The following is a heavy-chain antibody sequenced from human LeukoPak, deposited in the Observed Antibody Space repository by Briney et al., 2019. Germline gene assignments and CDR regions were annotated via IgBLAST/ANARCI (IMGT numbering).Heavy chain of an antibody. CDR3: AKDGYYYDSSGSFDY. CDR1: GFTFSSYA. D-gene: IGHD3-22*01. J-gene: IGHJ4*02. V-gene: IGHV3-23*01. CDR2: ISGSGGST. Sequence: GGSLRLSCAASGFTFSSYAMSWVRQAPGKGLEWVSAISGSGGSTYCADSVKGRFTISRDNSKNTLYLQMNSLRAEDTAVYYCAKDGYYYDSSGSFDYWGQGTLVTVSS.